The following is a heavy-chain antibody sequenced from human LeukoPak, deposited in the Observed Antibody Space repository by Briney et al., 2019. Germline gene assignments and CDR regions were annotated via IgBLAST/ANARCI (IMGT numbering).Heavy chain of an antibody. V-gene: IGHV4-39*01. J-gene: IGHJ4*02. CDR2: IHYSGST. CDR3: ARRPTGYWDY. Sequence: TSETLSLTCTVSGGSISTNIYFWDWIRQPPGKGLEWIGSIHYSGSTYYNPSLKSRVTISVDTSKNQFSLRLSSVTAADTAVYYCARRPTGYWDYWGQGTLVTVSS. CDR1: GGSISTNIYF.